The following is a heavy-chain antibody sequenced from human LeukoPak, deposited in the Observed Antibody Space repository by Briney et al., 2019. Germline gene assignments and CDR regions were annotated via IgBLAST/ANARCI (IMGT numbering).Heavy chain of an antibody. CDR3: SKILLWFRELAHFDS. D-gene: IGHD3-10*01. V-gene: IGHV4-34*01. CDR2: INYSGST. CDR1: GGSFSGYY. J-gene: IGHJ4*02. Sequence: PPDTQSLTCAVYGGSFSGYYWSWIRQSPGKGLEWIGEINYSGSTNSNPSLKSRVTISVDSSMNQFSLKLSSVTAADTAVYCCSKILLWFRELAHFDSWGQGTLVTVSS.